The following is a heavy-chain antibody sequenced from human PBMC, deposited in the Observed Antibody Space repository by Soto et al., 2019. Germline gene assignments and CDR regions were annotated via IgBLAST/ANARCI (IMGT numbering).Heavy chain of an antibody. Sequence: SVKVSCKASGGTFGSHGIAWVRQAPGQGLEWMGGFIAMLGAPTYAKKVQGRATITADESLTSSYLELRSLRSEDTAVYFCARGAMANFDYWGQGTVVTVSS. V-gene: IGHV1-69*13. D-gene: IGHD5-18*01. CDR1: GGTFGSHG. J-gene: IGHJ4*02. CDR2: FIAMLGAP. CDR3: ARGAMANFDY.